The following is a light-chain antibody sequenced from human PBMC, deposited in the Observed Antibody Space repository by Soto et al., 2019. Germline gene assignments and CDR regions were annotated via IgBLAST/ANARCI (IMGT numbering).Light chain of an antibody. CDR2: DVT. CDR3: CSYAGSYSYV. Sequence: SVLTQPPSASGSPGQSVAISCTGTSSDVGGYNYISWYQQHPGKAPKLIIYDVTKRPSGVPDRFSGSSSGNTASLTISGLQAEDEADYFCCSYAGSYSYVFGTGTKVTVL. V-gene: IGLV2-11*01. CDR1: SSDVGGYNY. J-gene: IGLJ1*01.